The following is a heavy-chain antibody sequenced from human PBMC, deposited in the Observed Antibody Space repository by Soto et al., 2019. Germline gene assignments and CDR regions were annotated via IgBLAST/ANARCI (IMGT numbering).Heavy chain of an antibody. CDR2: INSDGSVS. V-gene: IGHV3-74*01. J-gene: IGHJ6*03. D-gene: IGHD2-15*01. Sequence: EVQLVESGGGLVQPGGSLRLSCVASGFTFSNYWMYWVRQAPGEGLVWVSRINSDGSVSSYADSVKGRLTISRDNVKNTLYLQMDSLRAEDTAVYYCARGDCVGGTCYSLAGSSYYYMDVWGKGTTVTVFS. CDR1: GFTFSNYW. CDR3: ARGDCVGGTCYSLAGSSYYYMDV.